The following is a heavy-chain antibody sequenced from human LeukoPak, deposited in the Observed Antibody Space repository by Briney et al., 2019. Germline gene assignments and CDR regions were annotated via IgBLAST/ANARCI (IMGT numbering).Heavy chain of an antibody. D-gene: IGHD2-15*01. V-gene: IGHV3-66*01. CDR3: ARSPHSYTPYYYGMDV. CDR1: GFSVSSNY. CDR2: LYSGGNS. Sequence: GSLRLSCAASGFSVSSNYMSWVRQAPGKGLEWVSVLYSGGNSYYADSVKGRFTISRDNSKNTLYLQVNSLRVEDTAVYYCARSPHSYTPYYYGMDVWGQGTTVTVSS. J-gene: IGHJ6*02.